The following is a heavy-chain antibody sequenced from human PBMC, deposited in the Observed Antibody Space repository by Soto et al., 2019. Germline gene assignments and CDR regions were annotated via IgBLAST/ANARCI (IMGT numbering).Heavy chain of an antibody. Sequence: QVQLVQSGAEVKKPGSSVTVSCKASGGTFSSYTISWVRQAPGQGLEWMGGIIPIFGTANYAQKFQGRVTITADESTGTADRELSSLRSEDTAVYYCARGNHRWLQLWYFDLWGRGTLVTVSS. D-gene: IGHD5-12*01. CDR1: GGTFSSYT. V-gene: IGHV1-69*12. CDR2: IIPIFGTA. J-gene: IGHJ2*01. CDR3: ARGNHRWLQLWYFDL.